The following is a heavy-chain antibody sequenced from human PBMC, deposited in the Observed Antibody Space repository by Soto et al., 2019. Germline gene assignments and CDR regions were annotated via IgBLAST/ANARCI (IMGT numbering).Heavy chain of an antibody. CDR3: ARAYTGRLPRRADYYYAMDV. Sequence: GGSLRLSCATSGFTFSNFDMHWVRQVPGKGLEWVSAIGAARDPYYLGSVKGRITISREHAKNSVYLQMNDLSAGDSAVYYCARAYTGRLPRRADYYYAMDVCGQGTTVTVSS. V-gene: IGHV3-13*05. CDR2: IGAARDP. J-gene: IGHJ6*02. CDR1: GFTFSNFD. D-gene: IGHD2-2*02.